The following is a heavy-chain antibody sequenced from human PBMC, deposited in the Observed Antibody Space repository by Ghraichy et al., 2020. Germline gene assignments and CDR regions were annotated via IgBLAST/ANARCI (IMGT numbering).Heavy chain of an antibody. J-gene: IGHJ4*02. CDR1: GFTFSIYW. CDR2: IKPDGREK. V-gene: IGHV3-7*01. CDR3: ATTARRGSRDY. D-gene: IGHD4-11*01. Sequence: GESLNISCAASGFTFSIYWMSWVRQAPGKGLEWVASIKPDGREKYYVDAVKGRFTISRDNAKNSLDLQLSSLRAEDTAVYYCATTARRGSRDYWGQGTLVTVSS.